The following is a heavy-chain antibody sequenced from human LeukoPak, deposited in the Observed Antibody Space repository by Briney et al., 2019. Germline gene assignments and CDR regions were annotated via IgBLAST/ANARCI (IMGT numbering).Heavy chain of an antibody. Sequence: GGSLRLSCAASGFTFSDHYMDWVRQAPGKGLEWVGRTRNKANSYTTEYAASVKGRFAISRDDSKKSVYLQMNSLKTEDTAVYYCARDDSGSYSLDYWGQGTLVTVSS. J-gene: IGHJ4*02. D-gene: IGHD1-26*01. CDR3: ARDDSGSYSLDY. V-gene: IGHV3-72*01. CDR2: TRNKANSYTT. CDR1: GFTFSDHY.